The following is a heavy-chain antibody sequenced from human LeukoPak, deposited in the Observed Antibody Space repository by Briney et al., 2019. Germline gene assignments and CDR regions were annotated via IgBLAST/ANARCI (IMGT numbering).Heavy chain of an antibody. CDR3: ARPEGGATLGY. J-gene: IGHJ4*02. CDR2: INPNSGGT. V-gene: IGHV1-2*02. Sequence: ASVKVSCKASGSTFTDYYMHWVRQAPGQGLEWMGWINPNSGGTNFAQKFQGRVTMTRDTSISTAYMELNRLRSDDTAVYYCARPEGGATLGYWGQGTLVTVSS. D-gene: IGHD1-26*01. CDR1: GSTFTDYY.